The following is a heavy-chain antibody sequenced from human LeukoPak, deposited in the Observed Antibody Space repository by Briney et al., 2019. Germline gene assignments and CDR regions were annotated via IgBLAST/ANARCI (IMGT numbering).Heavy chain of an antibody. Sequence: SETLSLTCTVSGGSISSGGYYWSWIRQHPGKGLEWIGYIYCSGSTYYNPSLKSRVTISVDTSKNQSYMKLSSVTAADTAVYYCARSQGRYCSGGSCYWFDPWGQGTLVTVSS. CDR2: IYCSGST. CDR3: ARSQGRYCSGGSCYWFDP. D-gene: IGHD2-15*01. CDR1: GGSISSGGYY. J-gene: IGHJ5*02. V-gene: IGHV4-31*03.